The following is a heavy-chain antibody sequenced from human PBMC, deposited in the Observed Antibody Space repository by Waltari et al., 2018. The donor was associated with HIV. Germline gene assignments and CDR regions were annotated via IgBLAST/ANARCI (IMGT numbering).Heavy chain of an antibody. Sequence: QVQVVESVGGVVQPGRSLRLSCAAAGFTFSSYAMHWVRTAPGKGLEWVAVIWYDGSNKYYADSVKGRFTISRDNSKNTLYLQMNSLRAEDTAVYYCAREGGSSGQRVRYYYYGMDVWGQGTTVTVSS. CDR1: GFTFSSYA. CDR3: AREGGSSGQRVRYYYYGMDV. V-gene: IGHV3-33*01. CDR2: IWYDGSNK. J-gene: IGHJ6*02. D-gene: IGHD3-22*01.